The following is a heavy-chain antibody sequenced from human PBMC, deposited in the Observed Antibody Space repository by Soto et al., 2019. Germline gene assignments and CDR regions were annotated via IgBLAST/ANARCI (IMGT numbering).Heavy chain of an antibody. CDR1: GFIFSNYG. CDR2: IYYDGSYE. Sequence: PWGSLRLSCAASGFIFSNYGMHFFRHSPCKWLEWVALIYYDGSYENYADSVKGRFTISRDNSKSTLWLQMNSLRVEDTAVYYYAKSGGGGYDSNNDYSGGLLMGPSWGQGTLVTVSS. V-gene: IGHV3-33*06. D-gene: IGHD3-22*01. CDR3: AKSGGGGYDSNNDYSGGLLMGPS. J-gene: IGHJ4*02.